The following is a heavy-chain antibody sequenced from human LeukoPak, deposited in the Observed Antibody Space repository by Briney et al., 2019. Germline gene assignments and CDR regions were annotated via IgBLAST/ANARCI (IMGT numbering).Heavy chain of an antibody. CDR1: GASISGGTYY. V-gene: IGHV4-39*01. D-gene: IGHD1-26*01. Sequence: SETLSLTCSVSGASISGGTYYWGWIRQPPGKXXXXXGSIYYTGSTYDNPSLKSRVTISVDTSKNQFSLKLSSVTAADTAVYYCARRGGSGRAFDYWGQGTLVTVSS. J-gene: IGHJ4*02. CDR2: IYYTGST. CDR3: ARRGGSGRAFDY.